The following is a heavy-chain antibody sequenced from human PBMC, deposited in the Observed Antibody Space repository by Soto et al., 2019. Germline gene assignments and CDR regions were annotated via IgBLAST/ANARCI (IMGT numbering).Heavy chain of an antibody. CDR3: AREVNSVIMSGDTEDYSGLDV. V-gene: IGHV1-46*01. CDR1: GYVFTSSF. J-gene: IGHJ6*02. D-gene: IGHD1-26*01. CDR2: INPSIGST. Sequence: QVQLVQSGAEVKKPGASVKVSCKASGYVFTSSFMHWVRQAPGQGLEWMAMINPSIGSTTYAHKFQGRIAVTTDTSAATVYKDLSSLRSADTAIYYCAREVNSVIMSGDTEDYSGLDVWGQGTTVIVSS.